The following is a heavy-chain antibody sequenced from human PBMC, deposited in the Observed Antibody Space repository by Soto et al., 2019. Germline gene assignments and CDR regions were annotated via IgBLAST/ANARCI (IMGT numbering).Heavy chain of an antibody. CDR3: ISGYYDSGGRNHGDDAFDI. CDR2: IKSKTDVGTIE. Sequence: EVQLVESGGGLVKPGGSLRLSCVASGFTFTNAWMTWIRQAPGKGLEWVGRIKSKTDVGTIEDYATPVKGRWTISRDESKNTVDLQMNGLNTEDTAVYYCISGYYDSGGRNHGDDAFDIWGQGTVVTVSS. D-gene: IGHD3-22*01. J-gene: IGHJ3*02. V-gene: IGHV3-15*01. CDR1: GFTFTNAW.